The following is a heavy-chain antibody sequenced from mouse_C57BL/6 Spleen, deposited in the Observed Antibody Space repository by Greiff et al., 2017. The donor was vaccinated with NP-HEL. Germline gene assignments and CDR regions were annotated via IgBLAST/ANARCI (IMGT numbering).Heavy chain of an antibody. Sequence: QVQLQQSGAELVKPGASVKMSCKASGYTFTSYWITWVKQRPGQGLEWIGDIYPGSGSTNYNEKFKSKATLTVDTSSSTAYMQLSSLTSEDSAVYYCARSGYGNYLFAYWGQGTLVTVSA. V-gene: IGHV1-55*01. CDR3: ARSGYGNYLFAY. J-gene: IGHJ3*01. CDR2: IYPGSGST. CDR1: GYTFTSYW. D-gene: IGHD2-10*02.